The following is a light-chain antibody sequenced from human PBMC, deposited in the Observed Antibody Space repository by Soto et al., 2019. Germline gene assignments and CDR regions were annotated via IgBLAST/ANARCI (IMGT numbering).Light chain of an antibody. J-gene: IGKJ1*01. CDR1: QSVLFSNQKNY. V-gene: IGKV4-1*01. Sequence: DIVMTQSPDSLAVSLGERATINCKSSQSVLFSNQKNYLAWYQQKPGQPPKLLIYWASTRESGVPDRFSGSGSGTDFTLTISSLQTEDEAVYYCQQSYSTPWTFGQGTKVEIK. CDR2: WAS. CDR3: QQSYSTPWT.